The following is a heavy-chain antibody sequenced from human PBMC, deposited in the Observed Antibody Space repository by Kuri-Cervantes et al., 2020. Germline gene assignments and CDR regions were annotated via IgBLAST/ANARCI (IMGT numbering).Heavy chain of an antibody. CDR3: ARGPRIAAAGGGTFDY. D-gene: IGHD6-13*01. J-gene: IGHJ4*02. CDR2: ISAYNGNT. Sequence: ASVKVSCKASGYTFTSYDINWVRQAPGQGLEWMGWISAYNGNTNYAQKLQGRVTMTTDTSTSTAYMELRSLRSDDTAVYYCARGPRIAAAGGGTFDYWGQGTLVTVSS. CDR1: GYTFTSYD. V-gene: IGHV1-18*01.